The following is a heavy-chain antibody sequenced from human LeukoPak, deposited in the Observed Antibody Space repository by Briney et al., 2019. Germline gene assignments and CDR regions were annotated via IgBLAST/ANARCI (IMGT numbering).Heavy chain of an antibody. CDR2: ISGSGGST. D-gene: IGHD5-18*01. CDR3: AKDGYSYGSSTLDY. J-gene: IGHJ4*02. CDR1: GFTFSSYA. Sequence: GGSLRLYCAASGFTFSSYAMSWVRQAPGKGLEWVSAISGSGGSTYYADSVKGRFTISRDNSKNTLYLQMNSLRAEDTAVYYCAKDGYSYGSSTLDYWGQGTLVTVSS. V-gene: IGHV3-23*01.